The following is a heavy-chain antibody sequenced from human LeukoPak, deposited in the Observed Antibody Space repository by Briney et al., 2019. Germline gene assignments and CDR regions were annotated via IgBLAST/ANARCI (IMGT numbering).Heavy chain of an antibody. CDR3: ARDYILGTVDY. J-gene: IGHJ4*02. Sequence: SETLSLTCTVSGYSISSGYYWGWIRQPPGKGLEWIGSIYHSGSTYYNPSLKSRVTISVDTSKNQFSLKLSSVTAADTAVYYCARDYILGTVDYWGQGTLVTVSS. CDR2: IYHSGST. D-gene: IGHD7-27*01. V-gene: IGHV4-38-2*02. CDR1: GYSISSGYY.